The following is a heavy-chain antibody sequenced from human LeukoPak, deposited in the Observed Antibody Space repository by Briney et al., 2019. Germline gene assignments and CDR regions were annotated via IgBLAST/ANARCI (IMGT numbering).Heavy chain of an antibody. D-gene: IGHD3-22*01. J-gene: IGHJ1*01. CDR3: ATNSYYYDSSGYGAECFQH. Sequence: ASVKVSCKASGYTFTSYYMHWVRQAPGQGLEWMGIINPSGGSTSYAQKFQGRVTMTRDTSTSTVYMELSSLRSEDTAVYYCATNSYYYDSSGYGAECFQHWGQGTLVTVSS. CDR1: GYTFTSYY. CDR2: INPSGGST. V-gene: IGHV1-46*01.